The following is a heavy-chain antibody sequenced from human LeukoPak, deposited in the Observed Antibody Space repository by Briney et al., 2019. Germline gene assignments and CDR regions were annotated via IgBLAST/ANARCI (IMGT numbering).Heavy chain of an antibody. CDR2: INPGGGST. V-gene: IGHV1-46*01. CDR1: GYTFTNYY. Sequence: ASVKVSCKTSGYTFTNYYIHWVRQAPGQGLEWMGIINPGGGSTSYAQNFQGRVTITRNTSISTAYMELSSLRSEDTAVYYCARISVGGSSWYGGWYQFNYWGQGTLVTVSS. D-gene: IGHD6-13*01. CDR3: ARISVGGSSWYGGWYQFNY. J-gene: IGHJ4*02.